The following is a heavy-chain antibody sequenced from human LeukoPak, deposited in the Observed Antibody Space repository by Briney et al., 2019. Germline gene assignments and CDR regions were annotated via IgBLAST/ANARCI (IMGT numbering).Heavy chain of an antibody. V-gene: IGHV5-51*01. Sequence: GESLKISCKGSGYSFTSYWIGWVRQMPGKGLEWMGIIYPGDSDTRYSPSFQGQVTISADKSISTAYLQWSSLKASDTAMYYCARQALSIAASTYYMDVWGKGTTVTVSS. J-gene: IGHJ6*03. D-gene: IGHD6-6*01. CDR1: GYSFTSYW. CDR2: IYPGDSDT. CDR3: ARQALSIAASTYYMDV.